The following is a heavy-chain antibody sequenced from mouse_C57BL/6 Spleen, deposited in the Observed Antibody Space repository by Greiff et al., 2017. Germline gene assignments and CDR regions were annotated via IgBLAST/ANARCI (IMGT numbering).Heavy chain of an antibody. CDR1: GYTFTDYN. J-gene: IGHJ4*01. D-gene: IGHD1-1*01. Sequence: EVKLQESGPELVKPGASVKIPCKASGYTFTDYNMDWVKQSHGKSLEWIGDINPNNGGTIYNQKFKGKATLTVDKSSSTAYMELRSLTSEDTAVYYCARGYYGSSSPMDYWGQGTSVTVSS. CDR2: INPNNGGT. V-gene: IGHV1-18*01. CDR3: ARGYYGSSSPMDY.